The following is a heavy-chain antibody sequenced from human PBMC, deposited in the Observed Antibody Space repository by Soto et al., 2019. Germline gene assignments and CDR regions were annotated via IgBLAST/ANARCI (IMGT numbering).Heavy chain of an antibody. V-gene: IGHV3-73*01. J-gene: IGHJ6*03. CDR1: GFTFSGSA. Sequence: EVQLVESGGGLVQPGGSLKLSCAASGFTFSGSAMHWVRQASGKGLEWVGRIRSKPNNYATAYGASVKGRFTISRDDSKNTAYLQMNSLNTEDTAVYYCSRQASDFWSGKPQYYMDVGGKGTTVTVSS. CDR2: IRSKPNNYAT. CDR3: SRQASDFWSGKPQYYMDV. D-gene: IGHD3-3*01.